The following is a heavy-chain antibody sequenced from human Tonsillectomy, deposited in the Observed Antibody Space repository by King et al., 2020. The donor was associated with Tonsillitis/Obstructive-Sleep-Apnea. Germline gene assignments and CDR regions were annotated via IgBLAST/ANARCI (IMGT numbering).Heavy chain of an antibody. CDR2: ISFIGST. D-gene: IGHD5-12*01. J-gene: IGHJ4*02. Sequence: QLQESGPGLVKPSETLSLTCTVSGGSISSSSYYWGWIRQPPGKGLGWIGSISFIGSTYYSPSLKSRVTISVDTSKNQFSLKVSSVTAADTAVYYCARTPSGSTFDYWGQGTLVTVSS. CDR3: ARTPSGSTFDY. V-gene: IGHV4-39*01. CDR1: GGSISSSSYY.